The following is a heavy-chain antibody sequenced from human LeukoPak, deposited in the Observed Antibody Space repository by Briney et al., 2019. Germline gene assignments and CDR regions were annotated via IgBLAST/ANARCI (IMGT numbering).Heavy chain of an antibody. CDR1: GYSISSGYY. CDR3: ARPVTMVRGVSNWFDP. CDR2: IYHSGST. Sequence: SETLSLTCTVSGYSISSGYYWGWIRQPPGKGLEWIGSIYHSGSTYYNPSLKSRVTISVDTSENQFSLKLSSVTAADTAVYYCARPVTMVRGVSNWFDPWGQGTLVTVSS. J-gene: IGHJ5*02. D-gene: IGHD3-10*01. V-gene: IGHV4-38-2*02.